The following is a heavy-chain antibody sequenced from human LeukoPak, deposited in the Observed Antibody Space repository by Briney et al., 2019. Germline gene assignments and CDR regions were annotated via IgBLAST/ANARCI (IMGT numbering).Heavy chain of an antibody. V-gene: IGHV4-59*11. CDR3: ARDLVTVTKGFDI. Sequence: SETLSLTCAVSDDSFSSHYWTWIRQPPGKGLEWTGYISYIGSTNYNPSLKSRVTISIDTSRNQFSLRLSSVTAADTAVYYCARDLVTVTKGFDIWGQGTMVSVSS. CDR1: DDSFSSHY. D-gene: IGHD4-17*01. CDR2: ISYIGST. J-gene: IGHJ3*02.